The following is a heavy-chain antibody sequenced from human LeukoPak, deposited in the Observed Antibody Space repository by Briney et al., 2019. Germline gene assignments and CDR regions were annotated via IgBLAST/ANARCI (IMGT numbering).Heavy chain of an antibody. J-gene: IGHJ4*02. Sequence: PSETLSLTCTVSSGSLNSYYWGWVRQPAGRGLEWIGRIYTTGKTDYNPSLKSRLTMSVDTSTRQFSLNLTSVTAADTAIYFCARHGYTASHYFLDFWSQGTLVTVSS. CDR1: SGSLNSYY. CDR3: ARHGYTASHYFLDF. D-gene: IGHD3-16*01. V-gene: IGHV4-4*07. CDR2: IYTTGKT.